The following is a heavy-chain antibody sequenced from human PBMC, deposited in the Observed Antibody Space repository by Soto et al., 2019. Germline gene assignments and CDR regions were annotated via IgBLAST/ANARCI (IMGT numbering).Heavy chain of an antibody. Sequence: SETLSLTCTVSGGSISSGGYYWSWIRQHPGKCLEWIGYIYYSGSTYYNPSLKSRVTISVDTSKNQFSLKLSSVTAADTAVYYCARDLFETGYYDSSGPIGMDVWGQGTTVTVSS. D-gene: IGHD3-22*01. CDR2: IYYSGST. V-gene: IGHV4-31*03. J-gene: IGHJ6*02. CDR3: ARDLFETGYYDSSGPIGMDV. CDR1: GGSISSGGYY.